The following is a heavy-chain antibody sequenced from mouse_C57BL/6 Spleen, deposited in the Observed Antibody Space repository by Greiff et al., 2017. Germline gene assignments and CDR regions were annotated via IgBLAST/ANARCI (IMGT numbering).Heavy chain of an antibody. Sequence: QVQLQQPGAELVKPGASVKLSCKASGYTFTSYWMHWVKQRPGQGLEWIGMIHPNSGSTNYNEKFKSKGTLTVDKSSSTAYMQHSSLTSEDSAVYDCAYEYDGDWFAYWGQGTLVTVSA. CDR2: IHPNSGST. CDR3: AYEYDGDWFAY. CDR1: GYTFTSYW. V-gene: IGHV1-64*01. D-gene: IGHD2-4*01. J-gene: IGHJ3*01.